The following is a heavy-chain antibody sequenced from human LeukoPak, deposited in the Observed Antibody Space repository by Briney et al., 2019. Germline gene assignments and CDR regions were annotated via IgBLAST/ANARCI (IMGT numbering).Heavy chain of an antibody. Sequence: GGSLRLSCAASGFTFNRYWMHWVRQAPGKGLVWVSRISPGGNSATYADSVKGRFTISRDNAKNTLYLQMNSLRAEDSAVYYCVSLDGVYYYHMDVWGQGTTVIVSS. CDR1: GFTFNRYW. J-gene: IGHJ6*02. D-gene: IGHD3/OR15-3a*01. CDR3: VSLDGVYYYHMDV. V-gene: IGHV3-74*03. CDR2: ISPGGNSA.